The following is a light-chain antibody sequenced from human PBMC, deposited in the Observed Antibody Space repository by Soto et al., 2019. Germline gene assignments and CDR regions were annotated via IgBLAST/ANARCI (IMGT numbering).Light chain of an antibody. CDR1: SSNIGSNY. V-gene: IGLV1-47*01. CDR2: RNN. J-gene: IGLJ2*01. Sequence: QPVLTRTPSASGTPGQRVTISCSGSSSNIGSNYVYWYQQLPGTAPKLLIYRNNQRPSGVPDRFSGSKSGTSASLAISGLRPEDEADYYCAAWDDSLSGPVFGGGTKLTVL. CDR3: AAWDDSLSGPV.